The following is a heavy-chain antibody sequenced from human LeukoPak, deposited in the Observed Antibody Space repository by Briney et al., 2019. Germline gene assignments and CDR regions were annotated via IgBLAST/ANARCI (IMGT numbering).Heavy chain of an antibody. J-gene: IGHJ4*02. CDR1: GGSISSYY. V-gene: IGHV4-59*01. Sequence: PSETLSLTCSVSGGSISSYYWTWVRQPPGKGLEWIGYIYYSGSTNYNPSLKSRATISVDTSKNQFSLKLSSVTAADTAVYYCAGIRGYYLDQPGRGHFDNWGQGTLVTVSS. D-gene: IGHD3-10*01. CDR2: IYYSGST. CDR3: AGIRGYYLDQPGRGHFDN.